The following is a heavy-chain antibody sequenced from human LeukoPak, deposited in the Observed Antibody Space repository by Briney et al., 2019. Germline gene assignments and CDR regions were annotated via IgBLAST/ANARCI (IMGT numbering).Heavy chain of an antibody. Sequence: GGSLRLSCAASGFSFSNYWMSWVRQAPGKGLEWVANIKQDGSMKGYVDSVKGRFTISRDNAKNSLYLQMNSLRADDTAVYFCAMIEQVVSNVEGGYWGQGTLVTVFS. D-gene: IGHD6-6*01. J-gene: IGHJ4*02. V-gene: IGHV3-7*01. CDR1: GFSFSNYW. CDR3: AMIEQVVSNVEGGY. CDR2: IKQDGSMK.